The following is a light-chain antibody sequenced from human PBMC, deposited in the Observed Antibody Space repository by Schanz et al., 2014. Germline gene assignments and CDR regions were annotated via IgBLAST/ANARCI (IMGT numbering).Light chain of an antibody. J-gene: IGKJ4*01. CDR2: AAS. V-gene: IGKV1-39*01. CDR3: QQRYSTTIT. Sequence: DIQMTQSPSSLSASVGDRVTITCLASQSISSYLNWYQQKPGKAPKLLIYAASSLQSGVPSRFSGSGSGTDFTLTISSLQPEDFATYYCQQRYSTTITFGGGTRVEIK. CDR1: QSISSY.